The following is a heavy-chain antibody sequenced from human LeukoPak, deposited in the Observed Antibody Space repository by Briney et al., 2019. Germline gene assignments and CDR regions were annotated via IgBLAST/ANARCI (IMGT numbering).Heavy chain of an antibody. D-gene: IGHD3-9*01. Sequence: PSETLSLTCTVSGGSISSYYWSWIRQPPGKGLEWIGYIYYSGSTNYNPSLKSRVTISVDTSKNQFSLKLSSVTAADTAVYHCARGTQKYYDILTGYSGPLYFDYWGQGTLVTVSS. CDR3: ARGTQKYYDILTGYSGPLYFDY. J-gene: IGHJ4*02. CDR1: GGSISSYY. CDR2: IYYSGST. V-gene: IGHV4-59*12.